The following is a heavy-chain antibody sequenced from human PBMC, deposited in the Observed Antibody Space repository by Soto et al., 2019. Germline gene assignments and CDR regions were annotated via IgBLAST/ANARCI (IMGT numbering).Heavy chain of an antibody. J-gene: IGHJ6*02. CDR3: GRSAVGATRQILDNAMDV. D-gene: IGHD1-26*01. V-gene: IGHV1-3*01. CDR2: INAANGDT. Sequence: QVHLVQSGAEVKKPGASVKVSCMASGYTFTSYAIHSVRQAPGQRPEWLGWINAANGDTKYSRKFQGRVTITRETSASTAYMELSSLRSEDTAIYSCGRSAVGATRQILDNAMDVWGQGTTVTVSS. CDR1: GYTFTSYA.